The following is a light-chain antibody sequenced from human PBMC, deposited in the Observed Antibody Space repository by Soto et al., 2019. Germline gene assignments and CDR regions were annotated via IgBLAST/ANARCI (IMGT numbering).Light chain of an antibody. CDR1: QIVRDN. CDR2: RAY. J-gene: IGKJ1*01. CDR3: QPYGGSSWT. V-gene: IGKV3-20*01. Sequence: EILLTQSPGALAVSPGEVATLSGRASQIVRDNLAWYQQKPGQAPRLLIYRAYIRATGVTARFSGSGSGTDFTLTISKLEPGDFALYYCQPYGGSSWTVGQGTQVEIK.